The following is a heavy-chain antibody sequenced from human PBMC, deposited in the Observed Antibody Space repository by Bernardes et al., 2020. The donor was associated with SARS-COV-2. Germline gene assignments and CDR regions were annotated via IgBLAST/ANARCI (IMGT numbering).Heavy chain of an antibody. D-gene: IGHD6-13*01. CDR2: LSGCGGST. CDR1: GFPFRSYA. CDR3: AKGLLVLAAAAGTSTPPYYYYGMDV. J-gene: IGHJ6*02. V-gene: IGHV3-23*01. Sequence: GRSLTLSCAAFGFPFRSYAMSWARQAPGTGLDWVSALSGCGGSTYYADSVKGRFTLSRDHSKNTLDLQMNSLGAEDTAVYYCAKGLLVLAAAAGTSTPPYYYYGMDVRGQGTTVTVSS.